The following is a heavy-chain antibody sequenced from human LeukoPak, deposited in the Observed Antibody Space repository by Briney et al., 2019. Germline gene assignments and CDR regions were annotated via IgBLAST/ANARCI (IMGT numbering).Heavy chain of an antibody. CDR2: IYHSGST. CDR1: GAPISSNNW. Sequence: SETLFLTCAVSGAPISSNNWWWSWVRQPPGKGLEWIGEIYHSGSTNYNPSLKSRVTMSVDKSKNQFSLKVNSVTAADTAVYYCARDAGHQLSRRNYYAMDVWGQGTTVTVSS. CDR3: ARDAGHQLSRRNYYAMDV. V-gene: IGHV4-4*02. J-gene: IGHJ6*02. D-gene: IGHD1-1*01.